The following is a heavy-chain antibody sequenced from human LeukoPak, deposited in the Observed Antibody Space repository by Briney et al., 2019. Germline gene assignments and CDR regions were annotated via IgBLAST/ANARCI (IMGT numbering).Heavy chain of an antibody. CDR1: GYTFTGYY. CDR3: ARDLLVIASSIDY. CDR2: ISPNSGGT. Sequence: ASVKVSCKASGYTFTGYYMHWVRQAPGQGLEWMGWISPNSGGTNYAQKFQGRVTMTRDTSISTAYMELSRLRSDDTAVYYCARDLLVIASSIDYWGQGTLVTVSS. V-gene: IGHV1-2*02. J-gene: IGHJ4*02. D-gene: IGHD3-9*01.